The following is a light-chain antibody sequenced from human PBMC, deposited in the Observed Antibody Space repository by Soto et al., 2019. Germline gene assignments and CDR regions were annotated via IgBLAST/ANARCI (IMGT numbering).Light chain of an antibody. CDR1: QSVSSSY. Sequence: EIVLTQSPGTLSLSPGESATLSCRASQSVSSSYLAWYQQKPGQAPRLLISAAYTRATGIPGRFSDSGSGTDFTLTIRNLEPEDFAVYYCQHYGGPFTFGPGTKVDIK. CDR3: QHYGGPFT. V-gene: IGKV3-20*01. CDR2: AAY. J-gene: IGKJ3*01.